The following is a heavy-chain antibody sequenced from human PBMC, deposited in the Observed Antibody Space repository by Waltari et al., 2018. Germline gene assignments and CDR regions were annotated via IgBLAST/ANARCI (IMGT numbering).Heavy chain of an antibody. D-gene: IGHD3-10*01. CDR1: GGSISSSSYY. V-gene: IGHV4-39*01. Sequence: QLQLQESGPGLMKPSETLSLTCTVSGGSISSSSYYWGWIRQPPGKGLEWIGSIYYSGSTYYNPSLKSRVTISVDTSKNQFSLKLSSVTAADTAVYYCARHRSGGAFDAFDIWGQGTMVTVSS. J-gene: IGHJ3*02. CDR2: IYYSGST. CDR3: ARHRSGGAFDAFDI.